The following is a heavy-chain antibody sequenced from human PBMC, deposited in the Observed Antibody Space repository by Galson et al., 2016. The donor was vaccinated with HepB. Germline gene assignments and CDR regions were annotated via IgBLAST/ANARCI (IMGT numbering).Heavy chain of an antibody. V-gene: IGHV3-23*01. CDR3: AREGAFTYYDILTGYSPPDAFDV. CDR2: ISGSGGTT. CDR1: GFTFSSFA. D-gene: IGHD3-9*01. Sequence: SLRLSCAASGFTFSSFAISWVCQAPGKGLEWVSGISGSGGTTYHADSVKGRFTISRDNSKNTLYLQMNSLRAEDTAVYYCAREGAFTYYDILTGYSPPDAFDVWGQGTMVTVSS. J-gene: IGHJ3*01.